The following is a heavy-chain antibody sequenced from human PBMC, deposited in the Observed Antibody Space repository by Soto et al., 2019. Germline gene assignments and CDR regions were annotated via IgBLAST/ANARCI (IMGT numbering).Heavy chain of an antibody. V-gene: IGHV2-5*01. J-gene: IGHJ6*02. CDR1: GFSLSTSGVG. D-gene: IGHD3-9*01. CDR2: IYWNDDK. CDR3: ARTAGGLYDILTGPADYYYYGMDV. Sequence: QITLKESGPTLVKPTQTLTLTCTFSGFSLSTSGVGVGWIRQPPGKALEWLALIYWNDDKRYSPSLKSRLTITKDTSKNQVVLTMTNMDPVDTATYYCARTAGGLYDILTGPADYYYYGMDVWGQGTTVTVSS.